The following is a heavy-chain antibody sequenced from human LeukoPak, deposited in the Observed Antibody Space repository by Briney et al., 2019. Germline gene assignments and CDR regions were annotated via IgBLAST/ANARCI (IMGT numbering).Heavy chain of an antibody. CDR3: ARGRIQLWTLAYCYLDY. CDR2: INHSGST. V-gene: IGHV4-34*01. CDR1: GGSFSGYY. J-gene: IGHJ4*02. D-gene: IGHD5-18*01. Sequence: SETLSLTCAVYGGSFSGYYWSWIRQPPGKGLEWIGEINHSGSTNYNPSLESRVTISVDTSKNQFSLKLSSVTAADTAVYYCARGRIQLWTLAYCYLDYWGQGTLVTASS.